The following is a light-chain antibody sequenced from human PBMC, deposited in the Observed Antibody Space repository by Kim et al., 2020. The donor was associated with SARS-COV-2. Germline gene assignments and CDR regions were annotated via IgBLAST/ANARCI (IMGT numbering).Light chain of an antibody. V-gene: IGLV3-19*01. Sequence: SSELTQDPVVPVALGQTVRITCQGDSLRSYYATWYQQKPGQAPLLVIYGKNNRPSGIPDRFSGSSSGSTASLTITGAQAEDEADYYCNSRDNSDNHVLFGGGTQLTVL. CDR1: SLRSYY. CDR2: GKN. CDR3: NSRDNSDNHVL. J-gene: IGLJ2*01.